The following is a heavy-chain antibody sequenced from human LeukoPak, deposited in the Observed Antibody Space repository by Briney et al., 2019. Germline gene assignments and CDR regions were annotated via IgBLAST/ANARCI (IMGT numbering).Heavy chain of an antibody. D-gene: IGHD3-22*01. V-gene: IGHV1-2*02. Sequence: ASVKVSCKASGYTFTGYYMHWVRQAPGQGLEWMGWINANSGDTKYAQKFQGRVTMTRDTSISTAYMELSRLRSDDTAMYYCAREISGYSDYWGQGTLLTVSS. CDR3: AREISGYSDY. CDR1: GYTFTGYY. J-gene: IGHJ4*02. CDR2: INANSGDT.